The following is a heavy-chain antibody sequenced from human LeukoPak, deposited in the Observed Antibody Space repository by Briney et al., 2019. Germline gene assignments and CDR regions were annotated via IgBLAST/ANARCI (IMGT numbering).Heavy chain of an antibody. CDR3: ARLSGGSWYAGGSDFDY. Sequence: SQTLSLTCTVSGGSISSGGFYWGWIRQSPGKGLEWIGYIYHAGSTYYNPSLKSRVTISVDRPENQFSLRLNSVTAADTAVYFCARLSGGSWYAGGSDFDYWGQGTLVTVSS. J-gene: IGHJ4*02. D-gene: IGHD6-13*01. CDR2: IYHAGST. CDR1: GGSISSGGFY. V-gene: IGHV4-30-2*06.